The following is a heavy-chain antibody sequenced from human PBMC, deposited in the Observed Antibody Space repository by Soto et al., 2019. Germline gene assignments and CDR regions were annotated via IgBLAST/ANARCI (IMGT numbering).Heavy chain of an antibody. V-gene: IGHV3-30*04. Sequence: QVQLGESVGGVVQPGRSLRLSCAAYGFSLSSYPMHWFRQAPGKWPEWVAVISFDGTIQLYADSVKGRFTISRDTSTNTLFLQMNSLTTEDTAMYYCARDKMPGPPDFCADWGQGTLVSVSS. CDR1: GFSLSSYP. J-gene: IGHJ4*02. CDR2: ISFDGTIQ. CDR3: ARDKMPGPPDFCAD. D-gene: IGHD3-3*01.